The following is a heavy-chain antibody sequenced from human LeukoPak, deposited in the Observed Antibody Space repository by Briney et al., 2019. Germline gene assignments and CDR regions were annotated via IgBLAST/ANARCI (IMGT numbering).Heavy chain of an antibody. D-gene: IGHD3-10*01. V-gene: IGHV3-23*01. Sequence: PGGSLRLSCAASGCTFSSYAMSWVRQAPGQGLEWVSTINDNGVNTYYAHSVKGRFTISRDKSKNTLYLQLNRLRAEDTAFYYCAKDPSDLGASGSYNYFDYWGQGTLVTVSS. CDR1: GCTFSSYA. CDR2: INDNGVNT. CDR3: AKDPSDLGASGSYNYFDY. J-gene: IGHJ4*02.